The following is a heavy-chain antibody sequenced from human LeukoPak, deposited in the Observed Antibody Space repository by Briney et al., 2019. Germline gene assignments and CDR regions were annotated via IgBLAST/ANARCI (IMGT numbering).Heavy chain of an antibody. D-gene: IGHD6-13*01. Sequence: PGGSLRLSCAASGFTFSSYAMHWVRQAPGKGLEWVAVISYDGSNKYYADSVKGRFTISRDNSKNTLYLQMNSLRAEDTAVYYCARVRYSSSWYLDYWGQGTLVTVSS. CDR1: GFTFSSYA. V-gene: IGHV3-30-3*01. J-gene: IGHJ4*02. CDR2: ISYDGSNK. CDR3: ARVRYSSSWYLDY.